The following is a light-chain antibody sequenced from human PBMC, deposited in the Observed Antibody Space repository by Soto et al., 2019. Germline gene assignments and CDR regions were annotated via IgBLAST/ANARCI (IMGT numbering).Light chain of an antibody. V-gene: IGLV2-14*01. CDR3: SSYTSSSTLIV. CDR1: RSDVGGYNY. CDR2: DVS. Sequence: QSVLTQPASVSGSPGQSITISCTGTRSDVGGYNYVSWYQQHPGKAPKLMIYDVSNRPSGVSNRFSGSKSGNTASLTISGLQAEDEADYYCSSYTSSSTLIVFGTGTKLTVL. J-gene: IGLJ1*01.